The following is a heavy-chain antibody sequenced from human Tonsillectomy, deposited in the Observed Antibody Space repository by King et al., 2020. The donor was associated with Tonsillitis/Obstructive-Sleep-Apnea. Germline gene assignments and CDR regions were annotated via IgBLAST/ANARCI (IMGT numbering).Heavy chain of an antibody. CDR1: GYSFTNYW. Sequence: QLVQSGGEVGKPGASLKISCQASGYSFTNYWIGWVRQLPGKGLEWMGIIYPDDSDSRYSPSFQGQVTFSADKSINTVYLQWSSLKTSDTAMYFCARDSRSVVDNWYFDLWGRGTLVTVSS. V-gene: IGHV5-51*03. CDR2: IYPDDSDS. CDR3: ARDSRSVVDNWYFDL. J-gene: IGHJ2*01. D-gene: IGHD3-22*01.